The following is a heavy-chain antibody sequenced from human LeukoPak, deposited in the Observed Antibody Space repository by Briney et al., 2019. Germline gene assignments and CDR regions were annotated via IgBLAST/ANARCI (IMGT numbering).Heavy chain of an antibody. CDR3: AREYCSGGSCYSDY. CDR1: GFTFSSYA. D-gene: IGHD2-15*01. J-gene: IGHJ4*02. V-gene: IGHV3-30-3*01. Sequence: GGSLRLSCAASGFTFSSYAMHWVRQAPGKGLEWVAVISYDGSNKYYADSVKGRFTISRDNSKNTLYLQRNSLRAEDTAVYYCAREYCSGGSCYSDYWGQGTLVTVSS. CDR2: ISYDGSNK.